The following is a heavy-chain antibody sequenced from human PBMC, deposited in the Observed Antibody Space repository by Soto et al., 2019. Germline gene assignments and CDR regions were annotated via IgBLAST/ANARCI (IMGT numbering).Heavy chain of an antibody. CDR1: GGTFSSYA. D-gene: IGHD3-10*01. J-gene: IGHJ4*02. CDR2: IIPIFGTA. CDR3: ASNYYGSGSYYYSFDY. V-gene: IGHV1-69*13. Sequence: SVKVSCKASGGTFSSYAISWVRQAPGQGLEWMGGIIPIFGTANYAQKFQGRVTITADESTSAAYMELSSLRSEDTAVYYCASNYYGSGSYYYSFDYWGQGTLVTVSS.